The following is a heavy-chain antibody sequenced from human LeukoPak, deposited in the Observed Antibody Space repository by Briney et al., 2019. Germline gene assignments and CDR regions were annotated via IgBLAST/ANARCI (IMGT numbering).Heavy chain of an antibody. J-gene: IGHJ4*02. D-gene: IGHD6-6*01. Sequence: SETLSLTCTVSGGSISGSSYYWGWIRQPPGKGLEWIGSIYYSGSTYYNPSLKSRVTISVDTSKNQFSLKLSSVTAADTAVYYCARMDSSSGFDYWGQGTLVTVSS. CDR2: IYYSGST. CDR1: GGSISGSSYY. V-gene: IGHV4-39*07. CDR3: ARMDSSSGFDY.